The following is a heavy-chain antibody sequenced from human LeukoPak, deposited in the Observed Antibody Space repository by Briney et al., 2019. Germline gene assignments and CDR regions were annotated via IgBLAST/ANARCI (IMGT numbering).Heavy chain of an antibody. CDR3: ATDPHGRYFDY. J-gene: IGHJ4*02. V-gene: IGHV1-18*01. CDR1: GYTFATYG. Sequence: ASVKVSCKASGYTFATYGISWVRQAPGQGLEWLGWVSPYNGNTNYAQKLQGRVSMTTDTSSSTVYMELKSLRTDDTAVYYCATDPHGRYFDYWGQGTLVTVSS. CDR2: VSPYNGNT.